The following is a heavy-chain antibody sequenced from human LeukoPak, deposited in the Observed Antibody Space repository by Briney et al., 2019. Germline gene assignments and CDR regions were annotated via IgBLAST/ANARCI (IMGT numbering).Heavy chain of an antibody. J-gene: IGHJ4*02. Sequence: SGPALVKPTQTLTLTCTFSGFSLSTSGMCVSWIRQPPGKALEWLALIDWDDDKYYSTSLKTRLTISKDTTKNQVVLTMTNMDPVDTATYYCARLRGYSSYFDYWGQGTLVTVSS. CDR3: ARLRGYSSYFDY. CDR1: GFSLSTSGMC. CDR2: IDWDDDK. V-gene: IGHV2-70*01. D-gene: IGHD5-18*01.